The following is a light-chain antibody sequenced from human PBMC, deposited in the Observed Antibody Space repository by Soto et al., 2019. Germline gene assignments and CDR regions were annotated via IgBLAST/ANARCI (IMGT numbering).Light chain of an antibody. V-gene: IGLV2-14*01. J-gene: IGLJ1*01. CDR1: SSDVGGYNY. CDR2: EVS. CDR3: SSYTSTSTPCV. Sequence: ALAQPASVSGSPGQPITISCTGSSSDVGGYNYVSWYQLHPGKAPKLIIYEVSHRPSGASNHFSGYKSGNTASLTISGLQAEDEADYYCSSYTSTSTPCVFGTGTKVTVL.